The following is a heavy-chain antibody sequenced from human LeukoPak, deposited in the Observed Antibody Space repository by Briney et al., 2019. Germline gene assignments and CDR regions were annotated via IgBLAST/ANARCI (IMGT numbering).Heavy chain of an antibody. Sequence: PGGSLRLSCAVSGLTFSSHAMHWVRQAPGEGLEWVGDISQDGRDRHYTDPVKRRFNIPRDNSRNTMYLQMNNLRAEDTAVYYCVREPGAGYFENWGQGTLVTVSS. J-gene: IGHJ4*02. CDR3: VREPGAGYFEN. CDR2: ISQDGRDR. CDR1: GLTFSSHA. D-gene: IGHD6-13*01. V-gene: IGHV3-30-3*01.